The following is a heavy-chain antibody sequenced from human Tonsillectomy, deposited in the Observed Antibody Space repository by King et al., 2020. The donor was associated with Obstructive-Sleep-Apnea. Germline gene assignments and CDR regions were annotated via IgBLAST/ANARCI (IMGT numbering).Heavy chain of an antibody. J-gene: IGHJ4*02. CDR1: GFTFGDYA. CDR2: IISKADGGTT. CDR3: TRPQPYYGGSYYFDY. V-gene: IGHV3-49*03. Sequence: QLVQSGGGLVQPGRSLRLSCTASGFTFGDYAMSWFRQAPGKGLEWVGFIISKADGGTTEYAASVKGRFTISRDDSKIIAYLQRNSLKTEDTAVYYFTRPQPYYGGSYYFDYWGQGTLVTVSS. D-gene: IGHD4-23*01.